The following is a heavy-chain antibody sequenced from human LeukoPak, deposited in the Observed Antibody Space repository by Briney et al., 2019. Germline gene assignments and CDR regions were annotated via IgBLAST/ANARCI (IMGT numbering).Heavy chain of an antibody. D-gene: IGHD3-10*01. Sequence: QPGGSLRLSCTASGFTFGAYAMSWFRQAPGKGLEWVGFIRSKAYGGTTEYAASVKGRFTISRDDSKSIAYLQMNSLKTEDTAVYYCTRGPMVRGALDYWGQGTLVTVSS. CDR2: IRSKAYGGTT. V-gene: IGHV3-49*03. J-gene: IGHJ4*02. CDR1: GFTFGAYA. CDR3: TRGPMVRGALDY.